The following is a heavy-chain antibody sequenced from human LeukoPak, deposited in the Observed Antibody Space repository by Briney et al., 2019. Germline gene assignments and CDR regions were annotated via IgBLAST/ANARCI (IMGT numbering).Heavy chain of an antibody. J-gene: IGHJ3*02. CDR1: GFTISSKY. V-gene: IGHV3-53*01. D-gene: IGHD4-17*01. CDR2: IYTGSNT. CDR3: ASSYAQGDAFDI. Sequence: PGGSLRLSCAASGFTISSKYMNWVRQSRGEGLEGVSVIYTGSNTYYTDSVKGRFTISRDNSKNTLYLQMNSLRVEDTAVYYCASSYAQGDAFDIWGQGTMVTVSP.